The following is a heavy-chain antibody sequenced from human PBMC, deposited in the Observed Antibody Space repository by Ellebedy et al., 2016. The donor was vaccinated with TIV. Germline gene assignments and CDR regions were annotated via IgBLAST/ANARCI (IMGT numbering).Heavy chain of an antibody. J-gene: IGHJ4*02. Sequence: GGSLRLXXAASGFTFSDYVMHWVRQAPGRGLEWVSLISWDGGATYYADSVKGRFTISRDNSKNSLYLQMNSLRTEDTALYYCAKDGYCSGGNCYSWIDSWGQGTLVTVSS. CDR2: ISWDGGAT. V-gene: IGHV3-43*01. CDR3: AKDGYCSGGNCYSWIDS. D-gene: IGHD2-15*01. CDR1: GFTFSDYV.